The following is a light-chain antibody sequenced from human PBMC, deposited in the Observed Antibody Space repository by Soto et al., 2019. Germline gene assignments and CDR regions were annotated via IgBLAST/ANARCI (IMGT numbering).Light chain of an antibody. CDR2: NSY. Sequence: QSVLTQPPSASGTPGQRVTISCSGSSSNIGSKTVNWYQQLPGTVPKLLIYNSYQRPSGVPDRFSASKSGTSASLAISGLQSEDEADYYCSSWDASLNGYVFGXGTKVTVL. CDR3: SSWDASLNGYV. CDR1: SSNIGSKT. J-gene: IGLJ1*01. V-gene: IGLV1-44*01.